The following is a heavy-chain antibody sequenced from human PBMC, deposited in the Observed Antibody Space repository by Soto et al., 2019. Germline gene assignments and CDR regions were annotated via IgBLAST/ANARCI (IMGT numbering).Heavy chain of an antibody. CDR1: GGSISSYY. J-gene: IGHJ5*02. CDR2: IYYSGST. CDR3: ARGVQGIAVAGNWFDP. Sequence: QVQLQESGPGLVKPSETLSLTCTVSGGSISSYYWSWIRQPPGKGLEWIGYIYYSGSTNYNPSLKSRVTVSVAAYKYQFSLKLGSVTAAATAVYYCARGVQGIAVAGNWFDPWCQGTLVTVSS. D-gene: IGHD6-19*01. V-gene: IGHV4-59*01.